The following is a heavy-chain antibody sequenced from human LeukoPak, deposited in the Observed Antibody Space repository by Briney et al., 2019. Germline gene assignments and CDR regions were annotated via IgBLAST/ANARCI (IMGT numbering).Heavy chain of an antibody. Sequence: GGSLRLSCAASGFTFSNYAMNWVRQAPGKGLEWVSSISSGSSYIYYADSVKGRFTISRDNAKNSLSLQMNSLRPEDTATYYCARDGATFVTYWGQGTLVTVSS. CDR2: ISSGSSYI. V-gene: IGHV3-21*01. CDR1: GFTFSNYA. CDR3: ARDGATFVTY. D-gene: IGHD4-23*01. J-gene: IGHJ4*02.